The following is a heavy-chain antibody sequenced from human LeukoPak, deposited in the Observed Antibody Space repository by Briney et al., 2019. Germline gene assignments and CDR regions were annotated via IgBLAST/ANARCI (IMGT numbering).Heavy chain of an antibody. D-gene: IGHD3-3*01. Sequence: GGSLRLSCAASGFTFSSYWMSWVRQAPGKGLEWVANIKRDGSEKYYVDSVKGRFTISRDNAKNSLYLQMNSLRAEDTAVYYCVTSNPVAPDLFDYWGQGTLVTVSS. V-gene: IGHV3-7*01. CDR3: VTSNPVAPDLFDY. J-gene: IGHJ4*02. CDR1: GFTFSSYW. CDR2: IKRDGSEK.